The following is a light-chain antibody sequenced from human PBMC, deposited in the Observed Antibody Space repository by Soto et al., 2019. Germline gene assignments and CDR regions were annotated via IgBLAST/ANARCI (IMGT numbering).Light chain of an antibody. J-gene: IGKJ2*01. CDR3: QQYGSSYT. Sequence: EIVLTQSPGTLSLSPGERATLSCRASQSVSSSYLAWYQQKPGQAPRLLIYGASSRATGIPDRFSGSWSGTDFTLPISRLEPEDFAVYYCQQYGSSYTFGQWTKLEIK. CDR2: GAS. CDR1: QSVSSSY. V-gene: IGKV3-20*01.